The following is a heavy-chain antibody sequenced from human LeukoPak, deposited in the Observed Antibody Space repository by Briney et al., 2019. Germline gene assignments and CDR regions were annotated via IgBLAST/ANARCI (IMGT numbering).Heavy chain of an antibody. D-gene: IGHD5-18*01. CDR2: ITDSGSI. J-gene: IGHJ4*02. CDR1: GGSFSGHF. CDR3: ANWDTSQQSDY. V-gene: IGHV4-34*01. Sequence: SETLSLTCAVCGGSFSGHFWSWIRQPPGKGLEWIGEITDSGSIKYNPSLKSRVTISLDTSNNQFSLEVRSVTAADTAVYYCANWDTSQQSDYWGQGTLVTVSS.